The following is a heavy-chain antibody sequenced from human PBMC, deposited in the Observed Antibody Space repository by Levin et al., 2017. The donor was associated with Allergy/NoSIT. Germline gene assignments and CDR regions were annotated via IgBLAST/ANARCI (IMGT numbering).Heavy chain of an antibody. D-gene: IGHD3-10*01. CDR2: IYYSGST. Sequence: SQTLSLTCTVSGGSISSGGYYWSWIRQHPGKGLEWMGYIYYSGSTYYNPSLKSRVTISVDTSKNQFSLKLSSVTAADTAVYYCAREYYGSGSYRPGFDPWGQGTLVTVSS. CDR1: GGSISSGGYY. J-gene: IGHJ5*02. V-gene: IGHV4-31*02. CDR3: AREYYGSGSYRPGFDP.